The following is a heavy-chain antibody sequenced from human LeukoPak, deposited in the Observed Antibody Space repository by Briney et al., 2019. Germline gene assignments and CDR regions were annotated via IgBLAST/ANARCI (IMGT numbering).Heavy chain of an antibody. CDR3: ARDLGYCSSTSCSTRGWFDP. J-gene: IGHJ5*02. Sequence: ASVKVSCKASGYTFTSYGISWVRQPPGQGLEWMGWISAYNGNTNYEQKLQGRVTMTTDTSTSTAYMVLRSLRSDDTAVYYCARDLGYCSSTSCSTRGWFDPWGQGTLVTVSS. CDR1: GYTFTSYG. V-gene: IGHV1-18*01. D-gene: IGHD2-2*01. CDR2: ISAYNGNT.